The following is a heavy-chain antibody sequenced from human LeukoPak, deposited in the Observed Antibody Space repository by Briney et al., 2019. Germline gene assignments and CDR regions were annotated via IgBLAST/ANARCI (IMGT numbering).Heavy chain of an antibody. CDR2: INLSGGST. J-gene: IGHJ3*02. D-gene: IGHD1-14*01. Sequence: GASVKVSCKASEYTYYMHWVRQAPGQGLEWMGIINLSGGSTSYTQKFQGRVTMTRDTSTSTVYMELSSLRSEDTAVYYCAISTNDAFDIWGQGTMVTVSS. V-gene: IGHV1-46*01. CDR3: AISTNDAFDI. CDR1: EYTYY.